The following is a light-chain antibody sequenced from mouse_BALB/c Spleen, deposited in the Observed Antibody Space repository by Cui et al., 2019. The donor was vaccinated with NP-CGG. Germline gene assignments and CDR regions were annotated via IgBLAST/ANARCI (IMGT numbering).Light chain of an antibody. J-gene: IGLJ1*01. CDR2: GTN. CDR1: TGAVTTSND. V-gene: IGLV1*01. Sequence: QAVVTQESALTTSPGETVTLTCRSSTGAVTTSNDANWVQEKPDHLGTGLIGGTNNRAPGVPARFSGSLMGDKAALTITGAQTEDEAIYFCALWYSNHWVFGGGTKLTVL. CDR3: ALWYSNHWV.